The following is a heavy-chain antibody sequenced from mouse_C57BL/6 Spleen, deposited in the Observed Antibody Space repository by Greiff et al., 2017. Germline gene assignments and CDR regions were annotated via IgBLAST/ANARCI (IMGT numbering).Heavy chain of an antibody. CDR2: INPSSGYT. Sequence: VQLQQSGAELAKPGASVKLSCKASGYTFTSYWMHWVKQRPGQGLEWIGYINPSSGYTKYNQKFKDMATLTADKSSSTAYMQLSSLTYEDSAVYYCASWAARLYYFDYWGQGTTLTVSS. V-gene: IGHV1-7*01. CDR3: ASWAARLYYFDY. J-gene: IGHJ2*01. CDR1: GYTFTSYW.